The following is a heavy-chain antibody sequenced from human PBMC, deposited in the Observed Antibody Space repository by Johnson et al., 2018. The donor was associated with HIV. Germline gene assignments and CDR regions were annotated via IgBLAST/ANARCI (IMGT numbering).Heavy chain of an antibody. J-gene: IGHJ3*02. CDR1: GFTFSSYA. D-gene: IGHD3-22*01. Sequence: MMLVESGGGVVQPGRSLRLSCAASGFTFSSYAMSWVRQAPGKGLEWVSAISGSGGSTYYADSVKGRFTISSDNSKNTLYLQMNSLRGEDTAVYYCASRNRGGHYYYDSRTDAFDIWGQGTMVTVSS. V-gene: IGHV3-23*04. CDR2: ISGSGGST. CDR3: ASRNRGGHYYYDSRTDAFDI.